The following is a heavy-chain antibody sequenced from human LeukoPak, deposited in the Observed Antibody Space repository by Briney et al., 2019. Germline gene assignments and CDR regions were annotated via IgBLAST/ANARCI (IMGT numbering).Heavy chain of an antibody. CDR2: FDPEDGET. J-gene: IGHJ4*02. Sequence: ASVKVSCKVSGYTLTELSMHWVRQAPGKGLEWMGGFDPEDGETIYAQKFQGRVTMTGDTSTDTAYMELSSLRSEDTAVYYCATDRPHNYYDSSGYHYWGQGTLVTVSS. V-gene: IGHV1-24*01. CDR3: ATDRPHNYYDSSGYHY. D-gene: IGHD3-22*01. CDR1: GYTLTELS.